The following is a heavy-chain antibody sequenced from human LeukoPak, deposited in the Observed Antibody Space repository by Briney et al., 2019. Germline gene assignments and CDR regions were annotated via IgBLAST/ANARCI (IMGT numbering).Heavy chain of an antibody. CDR3: AKDSIAPSLRITMVRGVGDV. D-gene: IGHD3-10*01. CDR1: GFTFSSYA. J-gene: IGHJ6*02. V-gene: IGHV3-23*01. Sequence: PGGSLRLSCAASGFTFSSYAMSWVRQAPGKGLEWVSAISGSGGSTYYADSVKGRFTISRDNSKNTLYLQMNSLRAEDTAVYYCAKDSIAPSLRITMVRGVGDVWGQGTTVTVSS. CDR2: ISGSGGST.